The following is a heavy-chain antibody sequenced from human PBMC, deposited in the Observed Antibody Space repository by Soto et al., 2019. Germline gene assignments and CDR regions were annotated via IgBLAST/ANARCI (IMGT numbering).Heavy chain of an antibody. V-gene: IGHV1-46*01. CDR2: INPSGGST. CDR3: ARYQGGQLSPYGMDV. Sequence: QVQLVQSGAEVKKPGASVKVSCKASGYTFTSYYMHWVRQAPGQGLEWMGIINPSGGSTSYAQKFQGRVTITRDTSTSKVYMELSSLRSEDTAVYYCARYQGGQLSPYGMDVWGQGTTGTVSS. J-gene: IGHJ6*02. CDR1: GYTFTSYY. D-gene: IGHD3-16*02.